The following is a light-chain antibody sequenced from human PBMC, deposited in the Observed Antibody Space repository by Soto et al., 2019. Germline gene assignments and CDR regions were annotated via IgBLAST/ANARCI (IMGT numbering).Light chain of an antibody. CDR1: QSISSY. CDR2: AAS. J-gene: IGKJ2*01. Sequence: DIQMTQSPSSLSASVGDRVTITCRTSQSISSYLNWYQQKPGKAPKLLIYAASSLQSGVPSRFSGSGSGTDFTLTISSLQPEDFATYYCQQSYSTTPYTFGRGTKLEIK. V-gene: IGKV1-39*01. CDR3: QQSYSTTPYT.